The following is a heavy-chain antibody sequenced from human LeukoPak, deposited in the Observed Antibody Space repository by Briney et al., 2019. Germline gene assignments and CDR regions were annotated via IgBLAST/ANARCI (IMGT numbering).Heavy chain of an antibody. CDR1: GFTFDDYA. D-gene: IGHD2-2*02. CDR2: IRWNSGSI. Sequence: PGGSLRLSCAASGFTFDDYATRWVRHAAGKGLEWVSGIRWNSGSIGYADSVKVPSTISRDNAKNSLYLKINSMRAEDTALYYCAKGGCSSTSCYTLTPALGGMDVWGQGTTVTVSS. J-gene: IGHJ6*02. CDR3: AKGGCSSTSCYTLTPALGGMDV. V-gene: IGHV3-9*01.